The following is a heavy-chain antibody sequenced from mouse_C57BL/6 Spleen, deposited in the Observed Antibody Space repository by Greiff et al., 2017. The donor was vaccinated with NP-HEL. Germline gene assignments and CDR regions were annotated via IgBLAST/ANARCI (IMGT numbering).Heavy chain of an antibody. CDR1: GYTFTSYW. CDR2: IHPNSGST. V-gene: IGHV1-64*01. Sequence: QVQLQQPGAELVKPGASVKLSCKASGYTFTSYWMHWVKQRPGQGLEWIGMIHPNSGSTNYNEKFKSKATLTVDKSSSTAYMQLISLTSEDAEVYYCARGYYGSSSYFDYWGQGTTLTVSS. J-gene: IGHJ2*01. CDR3: ARGYYGSSSYFDY. D-gene: IGHD1-1*01.